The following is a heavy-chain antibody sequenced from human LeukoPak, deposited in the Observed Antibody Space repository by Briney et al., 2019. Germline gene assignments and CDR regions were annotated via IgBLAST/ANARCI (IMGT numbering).Heavy chain of an antibody. CDR1: GFTFSSYA. CDR2: IRGSGGGT. CDR3: SRDPNGDYVGAYDFQR. D-gene: IGHD4-17*01. Sequence: GGSLTLSCAVSGFTFSSYAMTWVRQAPGRGLKWVSSIRGSGGGTDYADSVRGRFTISRDNSKNTLYLQMNSLRAEDTAIYYCSRDPNGDYVGAYDFQRWGQGTLVTVSS. J-gene: IGHJ1*01. V-gene: IGHV3-23*01.